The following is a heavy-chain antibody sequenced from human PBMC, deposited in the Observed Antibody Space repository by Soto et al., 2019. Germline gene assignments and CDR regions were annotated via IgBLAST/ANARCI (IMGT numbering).Heavy chain of an antibody. Sequence: QVQLVESGGGVVQPGRSLRLSCAASGFTFSSYGMHWVRQAPGKGLEWVAVISYDGSNKYYADSVKGRFTISRDNSKNTLYLLMNSLRAEDTAVYYCAKGDTMVRGVIIEYFQHWGQGTLVTVSS. J-gene: IGHJ1*01. CDR2: ISYDGSNK. V-gene: IGHV3-30*18. D-gene: IGHD3-10*01. CDR3: AKGDTMVRGVIIEYFQH. CDR1: GFTFSSYG.